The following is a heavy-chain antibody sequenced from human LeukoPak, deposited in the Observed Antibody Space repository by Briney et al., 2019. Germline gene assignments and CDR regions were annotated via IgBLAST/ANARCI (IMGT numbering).Heavy chain of an antibody. D-gene: IGHD2-2*01. V-gene: IGHV3-7*01. CDR3: ARDPDIVVAGVAYDAYDI. J-gene: IGHJ3*02. CDR2: IKKDGSDK. CDR1: GFSFTIYW. Sequence: GASLSLSCSASGFSFTIYWMSWVRQPPGKGLEWVACIKKDGSDKFYVDSVKGRFTISRDTTRNSFFKQMTSLTAEETALYYFARDPDIVVAGVAYDAYDIWGQGKMVTVSP.